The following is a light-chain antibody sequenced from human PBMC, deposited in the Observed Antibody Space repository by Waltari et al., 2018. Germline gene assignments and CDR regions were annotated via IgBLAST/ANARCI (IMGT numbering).Light chain of an antibody. Sequence: DIQMTQSPSTLPACGGARVTITCRASQSVSTWLAWFQQKPGKAPKLVVYKASTLESGVPSRFSGRGSGTEFTLTISSLQPDDFATYYCQQYNSRSPWTFGQGTKVEIK. J-gene: IGKJ1*01. CDR3: QQYNSRSPWT. CDR1: QSVSTW. V-gene: IGKV1-5*03. CDR2: KAS.